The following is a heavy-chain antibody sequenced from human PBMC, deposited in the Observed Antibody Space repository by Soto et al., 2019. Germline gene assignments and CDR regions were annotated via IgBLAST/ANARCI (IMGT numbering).Heavy chain of an antibody. D-gene: IGHD3-22*01. Sequence: LSLTCSVSGGSINNNDYYWSWIRQTPGKGLEWIGYVYYSGSSDYIPSLKSRLSMSIDKSKNQFHLKLNSVTAADTATYFCARMSYFYDKWYFDIWGRGTLVTVSS. CDR1: GGSINNNDYY. CDR3: ARMSYFYDKWYFDI. J-gene: IGHJ2*01. CDR2: VYYSGSS. V-gene: IGHV4-30-4*01.